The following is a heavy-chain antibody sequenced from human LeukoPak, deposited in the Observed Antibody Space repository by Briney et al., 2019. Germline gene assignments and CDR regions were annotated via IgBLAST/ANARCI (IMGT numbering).Heavy chain of an antibody. Sequence: SETLSLTCTISGGSISSSSYYWSWIRQPAGKGLEWIGRIYTSGSTNYNPSLKSRVTMSVDTSKNQFSLKLSSVTAADTAVYYCARDYSILDAFDIWGQGTMVTVSS. J-gene: IGHJ3*02. D-gene: IGHD4-11*01. CDR1: GGSISSSSYY. CDR3: ARDYSILDAFDI. CDR2: IYTSGST. V-gene: IGHV4-61*02.